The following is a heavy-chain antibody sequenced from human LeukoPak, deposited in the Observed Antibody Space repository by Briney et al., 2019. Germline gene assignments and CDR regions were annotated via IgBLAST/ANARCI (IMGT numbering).Heavy chain of an antibody. V-gene: IGHV3-9*01. CDR3: TKGPSGIAVAGSPKYFQH. Sequence: GGSLRLSCAASGFTFDDYAMHWVRQAPGKGLEWVSGISWNSGSIDYADSVKGRFTISRDNAKNSLYLQMNSLRAEDTALYYCTKGPSGIAVAGSPKYFQHWGQGTLVTVSS. CDR2: ISWNSGSI. CDR1: GFTFDDYA. D-gene: IGHD6-19*01. J-gene: IGHJ1*01.